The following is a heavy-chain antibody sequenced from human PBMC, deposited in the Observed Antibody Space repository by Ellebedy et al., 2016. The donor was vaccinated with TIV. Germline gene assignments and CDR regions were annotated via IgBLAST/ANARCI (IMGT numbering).Heavy chain of an antibody. D-gene: IGHD6-13*01. V-gene: IGHV4-59*01. CDR2: ISYSGST. CDR1: GGSMSSYY. J-gene: IGHJ3*02. CDR3: ARVVWQQPVSYAFDI. Sequence: MPSETLSLTCTVSGGSMSSYYWSWIRQPPGKGLEWIGYISYSGSTNYNPSIKSRVTISVDTSKNQFSLKLSSVTAADTAVYYCARVVWQQPVSYAFDIWGQGTMVTVSS.